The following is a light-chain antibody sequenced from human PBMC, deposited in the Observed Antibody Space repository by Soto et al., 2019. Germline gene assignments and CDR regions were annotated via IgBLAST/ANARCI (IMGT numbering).Light chain of an antibody. V-gene: IGLV2-14*03. CDR1: SNDFGGYNY. Sequence: QSALTQPASVSGSPGQSITISCTGTSNDFGGYNYVSWYQHHPGKAPKLIIYDVSNRPSGVSIRFSGSKSGNTASLTIFGLQAEDDADYYCSSYKSGSTPGVFGTGTKVT. CDR3: SSYKSGSTPGV. J-gene: IGLJ1*01. CDR2: DVS.